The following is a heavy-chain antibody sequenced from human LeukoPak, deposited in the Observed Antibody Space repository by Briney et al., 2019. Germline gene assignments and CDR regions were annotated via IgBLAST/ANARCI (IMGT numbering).Heavy chain of an antibody. J-gene: IGHJ3*02. D-gene: IGHD1-7*01. CDR2: ISSSSSYT. CDR1: GFTFSRYS. V-gene: IGHV3-21*01. CDR3: ARGRPVLQLLWGAFDI. Sequence: GGSLRLSCAAPGFTFSRYSMNWVRQAPGKGLEWVSCISSSSSYTYYVDSVKGRFTISRDNAKNSLYLQMNSLRAEDTAVYYCARGRPVLQLLWGAFDIWGQGTMVTVYS.